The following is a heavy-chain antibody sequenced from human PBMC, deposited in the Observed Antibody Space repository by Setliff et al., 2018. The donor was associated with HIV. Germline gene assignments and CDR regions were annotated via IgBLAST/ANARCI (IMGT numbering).Heavy chain of an antibody. V-gene: IGHV1-3*01. J-gene: IGHJ3*02. CDR2: INLENFYT. Sequence: ASVKVSCKASGYNFNRYGIHWVRQAPGQRPEWMGWINLENFYTMYSQNFQGRVTITTETSATTAFMELSNLKSEDTAMYYCARSVVVYGGDSVPFDIWGPGTLVTVSS. D-gene: IGHD2-21*02. CDR3: ARSVVVYGGDSVPFDI. CDR1: GYNFNRYG.